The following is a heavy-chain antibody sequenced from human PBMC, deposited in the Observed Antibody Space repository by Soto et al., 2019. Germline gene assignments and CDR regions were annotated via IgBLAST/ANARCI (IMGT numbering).Heavy chain of an antibody. J-gene: IGHJ3*02. CDR2: INPSGGST. D-gene: IGHD3-10*01. Sequence: VASVKVSCKASGYTFTSYYMHWVRQAPGQGLEWMGIINPSGGSTSYAQKFQGRVTMTRDTSTSTVYMELSSLRSEDTAVYYCAIVWFGEIWAFDIWGQGTMVTVSS. CDR3: AIVWFGEIWAFDI. CDR1: GYTFTSYY. V-gene: IGHV1-46*01.